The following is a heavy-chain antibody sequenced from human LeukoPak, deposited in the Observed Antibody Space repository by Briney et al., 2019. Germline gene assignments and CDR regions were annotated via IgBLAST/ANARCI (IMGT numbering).Heavy chain of an antibody. Sequence: PGRSLRLSCAASGFTFSSYAMHWVRQAPGKGLEWVAVISYDGSNKYYADSVKGRFTISRDNSKNTLYLQMNSLRAEDTAVYYCVRDPRFGEFHYWGQGTLVTVSS. CDR2: ISYDGSNK. J-gene: IGHJ4*02. CDR3: VRDPRFGEFHY. CDR1: GFTFSSYA. D-gene: IGHD3-10*01. V-gene: IGHV3-30-3*01.